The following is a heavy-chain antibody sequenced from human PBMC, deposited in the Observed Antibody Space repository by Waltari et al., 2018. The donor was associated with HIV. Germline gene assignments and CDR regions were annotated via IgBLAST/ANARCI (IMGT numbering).Heavy chain of an antibody. V-gene: IGHV4-34*01. CDR1: GGSFSGYY. CDR3: ARFGRGSGSFDP. Sequence: QVQLQQWGAGLLKPSETLSLTCAVYGGSFSGYYWSWIRQPPGKGLEWIGEINHSGSTNYNPSLKSRVTISVDTSKNQFSLKLSSVTAADTAVFYCARFGRGSGSFDPWGQGTLVTVSS. D-gene: IGHD3-10*01. J-gene: IGHJ5*02. CDR2: INHSGST.